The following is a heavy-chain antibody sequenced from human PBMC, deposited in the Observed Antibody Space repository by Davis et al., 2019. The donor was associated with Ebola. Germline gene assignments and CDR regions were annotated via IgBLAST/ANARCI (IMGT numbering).Heavy chain of an antibody. CDR2: IWDDGSNK. Sequence: GESLKISCAASGFTFRSYDMNWVRQAPGKGLQWVAVIWDDGSNKYYADSVKGRFTISRDNSKNTLYLQMNSLRAEDTAVYYCATTPQYSSGQNKPFDYWGQGTLVTVSS. J-gene: IGHJ4*02. V-gene: IGHV3-33*08. D-gene: IGHD6-19*01. CDR3: ATTPQYSSGQNKPFDY. CDR1: GFTFRSYD.